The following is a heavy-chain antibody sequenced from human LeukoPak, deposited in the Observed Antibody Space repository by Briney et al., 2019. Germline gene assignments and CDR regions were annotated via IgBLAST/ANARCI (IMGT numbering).Heavy chain of an antibody. Sequence: GGSLRLSCAASGFTLTSYAMSWVRQAPGKGLEWVSAISGSGSSTYYADSVKGRFTISRDNSKNTLYLQMNSLRAEDTAVYYCARELKMATIGNDAFDIWGQGTMVTVSS. CDR2: ISGSGSST. J-gene: IGHJ3*02. CDR1: GFTLTSYA. D-gene: IGHD5-24*01. V-gene: IGHV3-23*01. CDR3: ARELKMATIGNDAFDI.